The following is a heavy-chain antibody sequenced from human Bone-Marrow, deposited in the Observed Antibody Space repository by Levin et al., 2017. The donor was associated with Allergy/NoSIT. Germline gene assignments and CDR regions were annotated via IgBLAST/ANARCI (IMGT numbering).Heavy chain of an antibody. CDR1: GGSISSGPYY. V-gene: IGHV4-61*02. Sequence: SETLSLTCTVSGGSISSGPYYWSWIRQPAGKGLEWIGRIYTSGITDYNSSLMNRVTISLATSKNQFSLKLRSVTAADTAIYYCARAFPPGDNYDLFTAYDAFDIWGQGTLVTVSS. D-gene: IGHD3/OR15-3a*01. CDR3: ARAFPPGDNYDLFTAYDAFDI. CDR2: IYTSGIT. J-gene: IGHJ3*02.